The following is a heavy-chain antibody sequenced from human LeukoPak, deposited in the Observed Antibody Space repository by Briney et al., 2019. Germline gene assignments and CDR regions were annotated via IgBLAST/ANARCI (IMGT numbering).Heavy chain of an antibody. CDR2: IYSGGST. CDR3: ARDGGSYFFDY. D-gene: IGHD1-26*01. CDR1: GFTFSIYW. V-gene: IGHV3-66*01. Sequence: GGSLRLSCAASGFTFSIYWMSWVRQAPGKGLEWVSVIYSGGSTYYADSVKGRFTISRDNSKNTLYLQMNSLRAEDTAVYYCARDGGSYFFDYWGQGTLVTVSS. J-gene: IGHJ4*02.